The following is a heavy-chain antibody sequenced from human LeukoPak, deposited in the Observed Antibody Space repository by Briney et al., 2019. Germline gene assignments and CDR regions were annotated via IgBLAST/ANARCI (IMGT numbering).Heavy chain of an antibody. Sequence: SETLSLTCTVSGVSIRGYYWSWIRQPPGKGLEWIGYIYSSGTTNYNPSLKSRVTISVDTSKNQFSLKLSSVTAADTAVYYCARGAMATTPFFDYWGQGTLVTVSS. CDR1: GVSIRGYY. CDR3: ARGAMATTPFFDY. J-gene: IGHJ4*02. D-gene: IGHD5-24*01. V-gene: IGHV4-59*08. CDR2: IYSSGTT.